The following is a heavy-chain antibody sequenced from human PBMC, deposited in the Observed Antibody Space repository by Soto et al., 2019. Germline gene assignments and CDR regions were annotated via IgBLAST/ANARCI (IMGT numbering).Heavy chain of an antibody. CDR1: GFTFANSA. CDR3: SKDYVGVIPDAFDI. CDR2: ISGNGDTT. V-gene: IGHV3-23*01. J-gene: IGHJ3*02. Sequence: EVQLLESGGGLVQPGGYLRLSCAASGFTFANSAMSWVRQSPGKGLEWVSGISGNGDTTYYADSVRGRFTVSRDNSKNTLYLQINSLGAEDTDLYYCSKDYVGVIPDAFDIWGLGTMVTVSS. D-gene: IGHD3-10*01.